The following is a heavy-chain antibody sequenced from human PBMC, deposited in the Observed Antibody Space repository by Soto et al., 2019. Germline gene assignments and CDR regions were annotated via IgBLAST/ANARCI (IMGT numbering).Heavy chain of an antibody. D-gene: IGHD4-17*01. Sequence: SETLSLTCTVSGGSISSYYWSWIRQPPGKGLEWIGYIYYSGSTNYNPSLKSRVTISVDTSKNQFSLKLSSVTAADTAVYYCARRYGPLFDYWGQGTLVTSPQ. CDR2: IYYSGST. CDR1: GGSISSYY. J-gene: IGHJ4*02. CDR3: ARRYGPLFDY. V-gene: IGHV4-59*08.